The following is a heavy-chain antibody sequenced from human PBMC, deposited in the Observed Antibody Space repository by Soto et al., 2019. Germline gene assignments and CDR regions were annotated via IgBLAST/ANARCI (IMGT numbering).Heavy chain of an antibody. CDR3: TRDYVMDV. J-gene: IGHJ6*02. Sequence: PGGCLKLSCAASGVSVSGDSMNWVRQAPGKGLEWVSSISTTSTYIYYADSVKGRFTISRDNANNSLHLQMNSLRAEDTAVYYCTRDYVMDVWGQAPTVTVSS. V-gene: IGHV3-21*01. CDR1: GVSVSGDS. CDR2: ISTTSTYI.